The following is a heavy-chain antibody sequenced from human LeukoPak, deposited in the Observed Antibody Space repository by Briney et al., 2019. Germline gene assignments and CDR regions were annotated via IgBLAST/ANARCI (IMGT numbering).Heavy chain of an antibody. V-gene: IGHV1-18*01. Sequence: ASVTVSCKASGYTFTSYGISWVRQAPGQGLEWMGWISAYNGNTNYAQKPQGRVTMTTDTSTSTAYMELRSLRSDDTAVYYCARDDGSCSSTSCYLRAFDIWGQGTMVTVSS. J-gene: IGHJ3*02. D-gene: IGHD2-2*01. CDR1: GYTFTSYG. CDR2: ISAYNGNT. CDR3: ARDDGSCSSTSCYLRAFDI.